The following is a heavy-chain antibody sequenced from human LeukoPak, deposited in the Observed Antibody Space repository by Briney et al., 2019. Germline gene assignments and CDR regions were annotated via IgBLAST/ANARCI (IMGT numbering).Heavy chain of an antibody. J-gene: IGHJ4*02. Sequence: ASVKVSCKASGYTFTHYAMNWVRQAPGQGLEWMGWINTNTGNPTYAQGFTGRFVFSLDTSVSTAYLQISSLKAENTAVYYCVTRDGVSSGFFNLDYWGQGTLVTVSS. D-gene: IGHD3-22*01. CDR2: INTNTGNP. CDR1: GYTFTHYA. CDR3: VTRDGVSSGFFNLDY. V-gene: IGHV7-4-1*02.